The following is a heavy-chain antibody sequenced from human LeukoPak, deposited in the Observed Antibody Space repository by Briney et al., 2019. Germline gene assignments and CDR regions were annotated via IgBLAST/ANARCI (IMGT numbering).Heavy chain of an antibody. CDR2: ISAYNGNT. D-gene: IGHD2-2*01. V-gene: IGHV1-18*01. CDR1: GYSFTSYG. Sequence: GASVKVSCKASGYSFTSYGFNWVRQAPGQGLEWMGWISAYNGNTNYAQKLQGRVTMTTDTSTSTAYMELRSLRSDDTAVYYCARGSRSTPYYYYMDVWGKGTTVTVSS. J-gene: IGHJ6*03. CDR3: ARGSRSTPYYYYMDV.